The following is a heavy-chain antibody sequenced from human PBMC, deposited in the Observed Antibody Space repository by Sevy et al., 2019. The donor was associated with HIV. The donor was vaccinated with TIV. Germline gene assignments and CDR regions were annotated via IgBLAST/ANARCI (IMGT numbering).Heavy chain of an antibody. CDR3: ATEKGRGLRGVGDAFDI. J-gene: IGHJ3*02. Sequence: ATVKVSCKASGGTFSSYAISWVRQAPGQGLEWMGGIIPIFGTANYAQKFQGRVTITADKSTSTAYMELSSLRSEDTAMYYCATEKGRGLRGVGDAFDIGGQGTTVTVSS. V-gene: IGHV1-69*06. CDR2: IIPIFGTA. D-gene: IGHD3-10*01. CDR1: GGTFSSYA.